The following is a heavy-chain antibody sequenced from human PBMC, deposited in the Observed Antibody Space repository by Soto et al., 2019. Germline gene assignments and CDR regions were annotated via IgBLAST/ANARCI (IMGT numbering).Heavy chain of an antibody. D-gene: IGHD1-26*01. CDR3: ARGWWERERYVMAV. CDR2: IYYSGST. J-gene: IGHJ6*01. V-gene: IGHV4-39*01. Sequence: SQTLSLTCTVSGGSISSSSYYLGRLRQPPGKGLEWIGSIYYSGSTYYNPSLKSRVTISVDTSKNQFSLKLSSVTAADTAVYYCARGWWERERYVMAVWTRGTTVTGSS. CDR1: GGSISSSSYY.